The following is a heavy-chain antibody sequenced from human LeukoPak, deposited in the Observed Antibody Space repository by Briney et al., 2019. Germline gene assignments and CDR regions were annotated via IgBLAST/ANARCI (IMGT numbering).Heavy chain of an antibody. CDR2: FSETNSGT. J-gene: IGHJ4*02. D-gene: IGHD2/OR15-2a*01. CDR3: AKVVRTGNSMFDF. CDR1: GFTFSSYA. V-gene: IGHV3-23*01. Sequence: PGGSLRLSCAASGFTFSSYAMSWVRQAPGKGLEWVSGFSETNSGTYYADSVKGRFTISRDNSRNTLYLQMNSLGAEDTAEYFCAKVVRTGNSMFDFWGQGTPVTVSS.